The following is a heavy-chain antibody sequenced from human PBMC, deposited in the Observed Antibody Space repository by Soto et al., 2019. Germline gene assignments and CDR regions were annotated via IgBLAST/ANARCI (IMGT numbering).Heavy chain of an antibody. D-gene: IGHD4-17*01. CDR3: ARVPSYGDYALAGI. CDR2: ISSSGSTI. Sequence: QVQLVESGGGLVKPGGSLRLSCAASGFTFSDYYMSWIRQAPGKGLEWVSYISSSGSTIYYADSVKGRFSISRDNAKNALYLQMNSLSAEDTAVYYCARVPSYGDYALAGIWGQGTMVTVSS. J-gene: IGHJ3*02. V-gene: IGHV3-11*01. CDR1: GFTFSDYY.